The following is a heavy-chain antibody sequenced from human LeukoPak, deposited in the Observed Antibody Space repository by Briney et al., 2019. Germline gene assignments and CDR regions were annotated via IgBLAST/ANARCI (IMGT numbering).Heavy chain of an antibody. J-gene: IGHJ4*02. CDR3: ARGGYSGYDVYYFDY. CDR1: GGTFSSYA. Sequence: SVKVSCKASGGTFSSYATSWVRQAPGQGLEWMGGIIPIFGTANYAQKFQGRVTITADESTSTAYMELSSLRSEDTAVYYCARGGYSGYDVYYFDYWGQGTLVTVSS. V-gene: IGHV1-69*13. D-gene: IGHD5-12*01. CDR2: IIPIFGTA.